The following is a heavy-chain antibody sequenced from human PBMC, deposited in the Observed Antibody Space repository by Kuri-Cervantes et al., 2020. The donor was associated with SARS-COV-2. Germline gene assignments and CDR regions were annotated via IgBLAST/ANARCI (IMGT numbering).Heavy chain of an antibody. Sequence: GGSLRLSCAASGFTFSSYWMSWVRQAPGKGLEWVANIKQDGSEKYYVDSVKGRFTISRDNAKNTLYLQMNSLRAEDTAVYYCARVGGGYGSGSYVGGSDYWGQGTLVTVSS. CDR1: GFTFSSYW. CDR2: IKQDGSEK. CDR3: ARVGGGYGSGSYVGGSDY. J-gene: IGHJ4*02. D-gene: IGHD3-10*01. V-gene: IGHV3-7*03.